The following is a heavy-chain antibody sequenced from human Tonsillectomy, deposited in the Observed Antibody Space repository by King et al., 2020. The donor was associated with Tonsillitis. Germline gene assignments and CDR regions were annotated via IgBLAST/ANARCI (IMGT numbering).Heavy chain of an antibody. J-gene: IGHJ6*03. Sequence: QLQESGPGLVKPSETLSLTCTVSGGSISSYYWSWIRQPPGKGLEWIGDIYYSGSTNYNPSLESRVTISVDTSKHQFSLKLSSVTAADTAVYYCAANMYSSSWEPYYYYYMDVWGKGTTVTVSS. D-gene: IGHD6-13*01. CDR1: GGSISSYY. V-gene: IGHV4-59*01. CDR2: IYYSGST. CDR3: AANMYSSSWEPYYYYYMDV.